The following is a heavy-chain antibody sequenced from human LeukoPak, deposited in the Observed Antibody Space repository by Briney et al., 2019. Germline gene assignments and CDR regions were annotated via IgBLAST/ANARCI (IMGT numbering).Heavy chain of an antibody. CDR1: GYTFTAYY. V-gene: IGHV1-2*02. CDR2: INPNSGHT. CDR3: ARSQIHDY. Sequence: GASVKVSCKSSGYTFTAYYMHWVRQAPGQGLEWMGWINPNSGHTKYAQNFQGRVTMTRDTSITTAYMELSSLRSDDTAVYYCARSQIHDYWGQGALVTVSS. J-gene: IGHJ4*02.